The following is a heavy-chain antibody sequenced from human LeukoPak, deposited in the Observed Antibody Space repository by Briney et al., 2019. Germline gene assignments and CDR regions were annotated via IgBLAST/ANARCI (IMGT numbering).Heavy chain of an antibody. CDR3: ARYSSSSGGPSYYLDY. CDR1: GFTFSSYS. V-gene: IGHV3-21*01. CDR2: ISSSSSYI. Sequence: NPGGSLRLSCAASGFTFSSYSMNWVRQAPGKGLEWVSSISSSSSYIYYADSVKGRFTISRDNAKNSLYLQMNSLRAEDTAVYFCARYSSSSGGPSYYLDYWGQGTLVTVSS. J-gene: IGHJ4*02. D-gene: IGHD6-6*01.